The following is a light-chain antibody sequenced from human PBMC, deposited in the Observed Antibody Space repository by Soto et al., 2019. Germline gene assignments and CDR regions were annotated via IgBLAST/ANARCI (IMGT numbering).Light chain of an antibody. CDR2: GAS. J-gene: IGKJ4*01. V-gene: IGKV3-15*01. CDR1: GSVSSN. Sequence: EIVMTQSPATLSVSPGERATLSCRASGSVSSNLAWYQQKRGQAPRLLIYGASTRATGIPARLSGSGSGTEFTLSISSLESEDSAVYYCQQYNKWPLTFGGGTKVEIK. CDR3: QQYNKWPLT.